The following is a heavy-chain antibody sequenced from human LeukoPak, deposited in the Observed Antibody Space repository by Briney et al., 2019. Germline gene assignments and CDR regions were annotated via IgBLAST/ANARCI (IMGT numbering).Heavy chain of an antibody. V-gene: IGHV3-30*02. Sequence: GGSLRLSCAASGFTFSSYGMHWVRQAPCKGLEWVAFIRYDGSNKYYADSVKGRFTISRDNSKNTLYLQMNSLRAEDTAVYYCAKDLADYDSSGYYGYWGQGTLVTVSS. CDR3: AKDLADYDSSGYYGY. J-gene: IGHJ4*02. CDR1: GFTFSSYG. CDR2: IRYDGSNK. D-gene: IGHD3-22*01.